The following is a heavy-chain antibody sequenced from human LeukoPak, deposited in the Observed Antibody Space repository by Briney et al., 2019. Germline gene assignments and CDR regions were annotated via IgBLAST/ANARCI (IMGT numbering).Heavy chain of an antibody. Sequence: SETLSLTCTVSGGSVSSSSYYWGWIRQPPGKGLEWIGSIYYSGSTYYNPSLKSRVTISVDTSKNQFSLKLSSVTAADTAVYYCARQPLLSMVRGVIPPPIDYWGQGTLVTVSS. J-gene: IGHJ4*02. D-gene: IGHD3-10*01. CDR3: ARQPLLSMVRGVIPPPIDY. CDR2: IYYSGST. V-gene: IGHV4-39*01. CDR1: GGSVSSSSYY.